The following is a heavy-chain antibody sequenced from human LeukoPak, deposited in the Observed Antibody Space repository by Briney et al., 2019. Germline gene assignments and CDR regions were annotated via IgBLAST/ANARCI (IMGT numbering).Heavy chain of an antibody. CDR1: GFTFSNYF. Sequence: GGSLRLSCAASGFTFSNYFMHWVRQAPGKGLEWVSGISWNSGSIGYADSVKGRFTISRDNAKNSLYLQMNSLRAEDTALYYCATAVGTSRAFDIWGQGTMVTVSS. CDR3: ATAVGTSRAFDI. D-gene: IGHD2-2*01. J-gene: IGHJ3*02. CDR2: ISWNSGSI. V-gene: IGHV3-9*01.